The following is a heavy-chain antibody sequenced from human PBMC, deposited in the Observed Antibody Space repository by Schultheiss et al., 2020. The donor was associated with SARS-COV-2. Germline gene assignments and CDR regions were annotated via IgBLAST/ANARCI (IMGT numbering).Heavy chain of an antibody. J-gene: IGHJ6*02. CDR2: IWYDGSNK. V-gene: IGHV3-33*08. D-gene: IGHD2-2*01. Sequence: GGSLRLSCAASGFTFSSYGMHWVRQAPGKGLEWVAVIWYDGSNKYYADSVKGRFTISRDNSKNTLYLQMNSLRAEDTAVYYCARDNFNPVVPAAMDYYGMDVWGQGTTVTVSS. CDR3: ARDNFNPVVPAAMDYYGMDV. CDR1: GFTFSSYG.